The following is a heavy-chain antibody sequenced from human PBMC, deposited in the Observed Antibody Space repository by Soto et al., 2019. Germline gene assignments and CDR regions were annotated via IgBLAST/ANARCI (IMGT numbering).Heavy chain of an antibody. J-gene: IGHJ6*02. V-gene: IGHV1-18*01. CDR2: ISAYNGNT. Sequence: ASLKGSCKASGYTFTSYGISWVRQAPGQGLEWMGWISAYNGNTNYAQKLQDRVTMTTETSTSTAYMELRSLRSDDTAVYYCARESRRECSGGSCYSTSVYYYYGMDVWGQGTTVTVSS. CDR3: ARESRRECSGGSCYSTSVYYYYGMDV. CDR1: GYTFTSYG. D-gene: IGHD2-15*01.